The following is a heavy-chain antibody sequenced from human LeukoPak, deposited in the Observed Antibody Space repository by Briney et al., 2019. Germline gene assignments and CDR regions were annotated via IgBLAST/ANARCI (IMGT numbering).Heavy chain of an antibody. J-gene: IGHJ4*02. CDR3: AKQYCSGGSCYSGDYFDY. V-gene: IGHV3-23*01. CDR2: IGYSGSDT. CDR1: GFTLSSYE. Sequence: GGSLRLSCIVSGFTLSSYEMTWFRQAPGKGLEWVSSIGYSGSDTHYADSVKGRFTVSRDNSKNSLYLQMNSLRAEDTAVYYCAKQYCSGGSCYSGDYFDYWGQGTLVTVSS. D-gene: IGHD2-15*01.